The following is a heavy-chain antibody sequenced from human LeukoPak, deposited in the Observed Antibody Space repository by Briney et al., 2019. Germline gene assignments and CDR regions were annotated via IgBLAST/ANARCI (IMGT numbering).Heavy chain of an antibody. CDR2: ISGSGGST. CDR1: GFTVSSNY. CDR3: AKDLIAVAEYYFDY. V-gene: IGHV3-23*01. Sequence: PGGSLRLSCAASGFTVSSNYMSWVRQAPGKGLEWVSGISGSGGSTYYADSVKGRFTISRDNSKNTLYLQMNSLRAEDTAVYYCAKDLIAVAEYYFDYWGQGTLVTVSS. J-gene: IGHJ4*02. D-gene: IGHD6-19*01.